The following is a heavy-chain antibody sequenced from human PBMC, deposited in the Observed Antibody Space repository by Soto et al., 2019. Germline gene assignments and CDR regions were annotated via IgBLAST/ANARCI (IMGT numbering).Heavy chain of an antibody. V-gene: IGHV1-3*01. J-gene: IGHJ4*02. Sequence: GASVKVSCKASGYTFTSYDMHWVRQAPGQRLEWMGWINAGNGNTKYSQKFQGRVTITRDTSASTAYMELSSLRSEDTAVYYCARGLNGYLHYFDYWGQGTLVTVSS. CDR1: GYTFTSYD. CDR3: ARGLNGYLHYFDY. D-gene: IGHD5-18*01. CDR2: INAGNGNT.